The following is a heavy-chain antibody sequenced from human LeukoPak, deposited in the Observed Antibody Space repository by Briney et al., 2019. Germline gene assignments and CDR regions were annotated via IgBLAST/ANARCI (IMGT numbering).Heavy chain of an antibody. V-gene: IGHV5-51*01. J-gene: IGHJ4*02. CDR1: GYSFTSYW. D-gene: IGHD6-13*01. Sequence: NHGESLKISCKGSGYSFTSYWIGWVRQMPGKGLEWMGIIYPGDSDTRYSPSFQGQVTISADKSISTAFLQWSSLKASDTAMYYCATGVSISSSWYLDYWGQGTLVTVSS. CDR3: ATGVSISSSWYLDY. CDR2: IYPGDSDT.